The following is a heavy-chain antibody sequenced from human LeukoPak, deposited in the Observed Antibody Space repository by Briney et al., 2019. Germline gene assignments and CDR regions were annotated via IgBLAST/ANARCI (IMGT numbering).Heavy chain of an antibody. J-gene: IGHJ4*02. Sequence: PSETLSLTCGVSGDSINRGYYWAWIRQPPGKGLEWIGTIYHTGSTYYTPSLGSRVTISVDTSKNEFSLNLNSVTAADTAVYYCARAGWIITSGIDYWGQGALVTVSS. V-gene: IGHV4-38-2*01. D-gene: IGHD3-10*01. CDR2: IYHTGST. CDR1: GDSINRGYY. CDR3: ARAGWIITSGIDY.